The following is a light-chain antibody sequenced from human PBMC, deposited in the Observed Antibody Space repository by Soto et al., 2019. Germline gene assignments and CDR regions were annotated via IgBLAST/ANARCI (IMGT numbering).Light chain of an antibody. CDR3: QQYYNWPLT. V-gene: IGKV3-15*01. CDR2: ATS. Sequence: VMTQSPATLSLSPGERATLSCRASQRFSTNVAWYQQKPGQAPRLLIYATSTRATGIPARFSGSGSGTEFTLTISSLQSEDFVVYHCQQYYNWPLTFGGGTKVEIK. J-gene: IGKJ4*01. CDR1: QRFSTN.